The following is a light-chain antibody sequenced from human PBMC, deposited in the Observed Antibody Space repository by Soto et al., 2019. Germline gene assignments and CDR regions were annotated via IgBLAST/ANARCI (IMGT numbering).Light chain of an antibody. CDR3: LQYYNWPLEYT. Sequence: EIVMTQSPGTLSVSPGERVTLSCRASQSVSSKVAWYQQKPGQAPRLLIFTASLRATGVPARFSGSGSGTEFTLTISSLQSEDFAVYRCLQYYNWPLEYTFGQGTKLEI. J-gene: IGKJ2*01. CDR1: QSVSSK. V-gene: IGKV3-15*01. CDR2: TAS.